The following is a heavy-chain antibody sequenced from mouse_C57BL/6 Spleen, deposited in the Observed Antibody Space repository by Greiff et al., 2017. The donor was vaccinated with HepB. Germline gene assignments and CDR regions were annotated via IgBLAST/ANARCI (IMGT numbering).Heavy chain of an antibody. V-gene: IGHV7-3*01. CDR3: ARSSSYYYGSSPYFDY. CDR1: GFTFTDYY. CDR2: IRNKANGYTT. D-gene: IGHD1-1*01. J-gene: IGHJ2*01. Sequence: EVKLMESGGGLVQPGGSLSLSCAASGFTFTDYYMSWVRQPPGKALEWLGFIRNKANGYTTEYSASVKGRFTISRDNSQSILHLQMNALSAEDSATYYCARSSSYYYGSSPYFDYWGQGTTLTVSS.